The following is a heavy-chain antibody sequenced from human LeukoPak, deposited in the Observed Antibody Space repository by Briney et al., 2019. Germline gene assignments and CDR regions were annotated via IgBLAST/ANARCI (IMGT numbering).Heavy chain of an antibody. J-gene: IGHJ4*02. CDR3: ARVPPYYYGSGSYETAFDY. CDR1: GFTFSSYW. V-gene: IGHV3-74*01. D-gene: IGHD3-10*01. CDR2: INSDGSST. Sequence: GGSLRLSCAASGFTFSSYWMHWVRQAPGKGLVWVSRINSDGSSTSYADSVKGRFTISRDNAKNTLYLQMNSLRAEDTAVYYCARVPPYYYGSGSYETAFDYWGQGTLVTVSS.